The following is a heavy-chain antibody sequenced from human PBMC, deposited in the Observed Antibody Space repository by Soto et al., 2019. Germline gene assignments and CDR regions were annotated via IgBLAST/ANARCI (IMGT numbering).Heavy chain of an antibody. V-gene: IGHV2-5*02. CDR3: AHGSCSSADCYQNPYLEY. J-gene: IGHJ4*02. D-gene: IGHD2-2*01. Sequence: QITLKESGPTLVKPTQTLTLTCTFSGFSLSTTAEGVGWIRQPPGKALEWLALIYWDDDERYSPSLKSRLTITKDTSKNQVVLTMTNVDPVDTATYYCAHGSCSSADCYQNPYLEYWGQGILVTVSS. CDR2: IYWDDDE. CDR1: GFSLSTTAEG.